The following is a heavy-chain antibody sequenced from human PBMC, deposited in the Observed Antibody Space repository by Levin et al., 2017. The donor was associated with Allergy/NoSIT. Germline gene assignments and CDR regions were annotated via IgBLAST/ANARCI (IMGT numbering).Heavy chain of an antibody. Sequence: SCAASGFTFSSYAMHWVRQAPGKGLEWVAVISYDGSNKYYADSVKGRFTISRDNSKNTLYLQMNSLRAEDTAVYYCARDDPPYYDFWSGYLFDLWGRGTLVTVSS. CDR1: GFTFSSYA. CDR3: ARDDPPYYDFWSGYLFDL. V-gene: IGHV3-30-3*01. CDR2: ISYDGSNK. D-gene: IGHD3-3*01. J-gene: IGHJ2*01.